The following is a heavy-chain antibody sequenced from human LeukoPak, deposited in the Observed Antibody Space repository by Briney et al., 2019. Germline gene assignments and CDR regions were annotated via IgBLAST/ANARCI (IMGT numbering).Heavy chain of an antibody. CDR3: ARAPNYGDYGGQ. CDR2: IYGGGTT. J-gene: IGHJ4*02. CDR1: GFTVSNNY. D-gene: IGHD4-17*01. V-gene: IGHV3-53*01. Sequence: PGGSLRLSCAASGFTVSNNYMSGVRQAPGKGLVWVSLIYGGGTTYYADSVKGRFTISSDSSKNTLYLQMNSLRAEDTAVYYCARAPNYGDYGGQWGRGTLVTVSS.